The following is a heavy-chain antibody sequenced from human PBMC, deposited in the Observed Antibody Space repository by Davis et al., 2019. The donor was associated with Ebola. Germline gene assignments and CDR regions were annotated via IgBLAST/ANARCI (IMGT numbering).Heavy chain of an antibody. CDR1: GYTFTSYG. Sequence: AASVKVSCKASGYTFTSYGISWVRQAPGQGLEWMGWISAYNGNTNYAQKLQGRVTMTTDTSTSTAYMELRSLRSDDTAVYYCARDPYYYDSSGPLGDAFDIWGQGTTVTVSS. J-gene: IGHJ3*02. V-gene: IGHV1-18*01. D-gene: IGHD3-22*01. CDR2: ISAYNGNT. CDR3: ARDPYYYDSSGPLGDAFDI.